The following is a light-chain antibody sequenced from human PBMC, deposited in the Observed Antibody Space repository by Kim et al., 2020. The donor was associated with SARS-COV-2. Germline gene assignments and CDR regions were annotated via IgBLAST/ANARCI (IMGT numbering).Light chain of an antibody. CDR3: SSHTTSSTYV. CDR1: SSNVSGYNT. CDR2: DVS. Sequence: GLSVTISGTGTSSNVSGYNTVSWYQQQPGEAPKLMIYDVSERASGVSNGFSGSQSGNTASLTISGLRAEDEADYYCSSHTTSSTYVFGSGTKVTVL. V-gene: IGLV2-14*03. J-gene: IGLJ1*01.